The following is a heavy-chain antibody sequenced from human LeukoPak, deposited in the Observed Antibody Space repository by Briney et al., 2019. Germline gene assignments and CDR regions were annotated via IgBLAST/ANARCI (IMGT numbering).Heavy chain of an antibody. Sequence: GASVKVSCKASGYTFTTYAISWVRQAPGQGLEWMGWISAYNGNTNYAQKLQGRVTMTTDTSTSTAYMELRSLRSDDTAVYYCARDAAGYSSSWYVAEFDPWGQGTLVTVSS. D-gene: IGHD6-13*01. CDR3: ARDAAGYSSSWYVAEFDP. V-gene: IGHV1-18*01. CDR1: GYTFTTYA. CDR2: ISAYNGNT. J-gene: IGHJ5*02.